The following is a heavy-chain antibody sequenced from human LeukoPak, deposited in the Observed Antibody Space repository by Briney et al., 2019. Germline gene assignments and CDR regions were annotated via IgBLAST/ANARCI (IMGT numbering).Heavy chain of an antibody. Sequence: GSVKVSCKASGYTFTGYYMHWVRQAPGQGLEWMGWINPNSGGTNYAQKFQGRVTMTRDTSTSTVYMELSSLRSEDTAVYYCARGGGRMDAFDIWGQGTMVTVSS. CDR1: GYTFTGYY. CDR2: INPNSGGT. J-gene: IGHJ3*02. D-gene: IGHD3-16*01. V-gene: IGHV1-2*02. CDR3: ARGGGRMDAFDI.